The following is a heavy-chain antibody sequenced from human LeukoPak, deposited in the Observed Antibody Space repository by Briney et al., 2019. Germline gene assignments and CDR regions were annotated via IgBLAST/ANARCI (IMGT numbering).Heavy chain of an antibody. J-gene: IGHJ4*02. V-gene: IGHV3-23*01. CDR3: AKGVESVVVPVPYFDY. D-gene: IGHD2-2*01. CDR2: ISGSGDST. CDR1: GFTFSSYA. Sequence: GGSLRLSCAASGFTFSSYAMSWVRQAPGKGLEWVSAISGSGDSTFYADSVKGRFTISRDNSKNTLFLQMNSLRAEDTAVYYCAKGVESVVVPVPYFDYWGQGTLVTVSS.